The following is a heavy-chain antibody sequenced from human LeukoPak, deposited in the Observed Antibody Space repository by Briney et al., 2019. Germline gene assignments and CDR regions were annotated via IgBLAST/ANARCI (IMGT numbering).Heavy chain of an antibody. D-gene: IGHD3-22*01. CDR2: IKQDGSEK. V-gene: IGHV3-7*01. CDR3: ARAISYYDSSGYYSYYYMDV. CDR1: GFTFSSYW. Sequence: GGSLRLSCAASGFTFSSYWMSWVRQAPGRGLEWVANIKQDGSEKYYVDSVKGRFTISRDNAKNSLYLQMNSLRAEDTAVYYCARAISYYDSSGYYSYYYMDVWGKGTTVTVSS. J-gene: IGHJ6*03.